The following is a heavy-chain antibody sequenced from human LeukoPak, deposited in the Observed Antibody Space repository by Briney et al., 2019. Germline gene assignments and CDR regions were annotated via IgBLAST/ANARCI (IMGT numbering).Heavy chain of an antibody. D-gene: IGHD2-8*02. Sequence: ASVKVSCKASGYTFTSYYMHWVRQAPGQGLEWMGIINPSGGSTSYAQKFQGRVTMTRDTSTSTVYMELSSLRSDDTAVYYCARVTWSIAFDIWGQGTMVTVSS. V-gene: IGHV1-46*01. CDR3: ARVTWSIAFDI. CDR2: INPSGGST. CDR1: GYTFTSYY. J-gene: IGHJ3*02.